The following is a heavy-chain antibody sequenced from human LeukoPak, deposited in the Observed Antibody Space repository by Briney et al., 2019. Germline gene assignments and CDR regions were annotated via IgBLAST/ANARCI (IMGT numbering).Heavy chain of an antibody. V-gene: IGHV1-69*13. CDR2: IIPIFGTA. J-gene: IGHJ6*02. CDR3: ARERFITGTSYYYYGMDV. D-gene: IGHD1-7*01. Sequence: ASVKVSCKASGGTFSSYAISWVRQAPGQGLEWMGGIIPIFGTANYAQKFQGRVTITADESTSTAYMELSSLRSEDTAVYYCARERFITGTSYYYYGMDVWGQGTTVTVSS. CDR1: GGTFSSYA.